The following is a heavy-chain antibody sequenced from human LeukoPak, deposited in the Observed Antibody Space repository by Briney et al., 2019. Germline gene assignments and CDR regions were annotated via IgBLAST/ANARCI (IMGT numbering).Heavy chain of an antibody. CDR1: GYTFTDYY. CDR2: INPTSGAT. J-gene: IGHJ3*01. CDR3: AREFRTTTWSFDAFDL. V-gene: IGHV1-2*02. D-gene: IGHD1/OR15-1a*01. Sequence: GASVKVSCKASGYTFTDYYMHWVRQAPGQGLDWVGWINPTSGATNYAQKFQGRVTMTRDTSNNTSYMELSRLRSDSTAVYYCAREFRTTTWSFDAFDLWGQGTMVTVSS.